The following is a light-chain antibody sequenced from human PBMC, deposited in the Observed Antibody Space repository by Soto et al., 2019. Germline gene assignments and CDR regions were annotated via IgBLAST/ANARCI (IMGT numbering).Light chain of an antibody. J-gene: IGKJ4*01. CDR3: QQRSNWPLP. CDR1: QSISSH. V-gene: IGKV3-11*01. Sequence: EIVLTQSPATLSLSPGERATLSCRASQSISSHLAWYQQKPGQAPRLLIYDASNRATGIPARFSGSGSGTDFTLTVSSLEPEDFAVYYCQQRSNWPLPFGGGTKVEIK. CDR2: DAS.